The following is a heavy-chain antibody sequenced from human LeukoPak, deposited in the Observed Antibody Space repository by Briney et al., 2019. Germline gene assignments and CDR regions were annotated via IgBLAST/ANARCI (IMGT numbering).Heavy chain of an antibody. D-gene: IGHD6-19*01. CDR2: ISYDGSNK. Sequence: GGSLRLSCAASGFTFSSYAMHWVRQAPGKGLEWVAVISYDGSNKYYADSVKGRFTISRDNSKNTLYLQMNSLRAEDTAAYYCARGGPVPWWGQGTLVTVSS. CDR3: ARGGPVPW. CDR1: GFTFSSYA. J-gene: IGHJ4*02. V-gene: IGHV3-30*04.